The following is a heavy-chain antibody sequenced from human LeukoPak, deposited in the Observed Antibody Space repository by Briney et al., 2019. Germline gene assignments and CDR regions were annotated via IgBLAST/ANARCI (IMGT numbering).Heavy chain of an antibody. J-gene: IGHJ6*04. CDR3: ARDKGRTSPHWGMDV. D-gene: IGHD2-2*01. V-gene: IGHV1-46*01. CDR1: GYTFTSYY. CDR2: INPSGGST. Sequence: GASVKVSCKASGYTFTSYYMHWVRQAPGQGLEWMGIINPSGGSTSYAQKFQGRVTMTRDTSTSTVYMELSSLRPEDTAVYYCARDKGRTSPHWGMDVWGKGTTVTVSS.